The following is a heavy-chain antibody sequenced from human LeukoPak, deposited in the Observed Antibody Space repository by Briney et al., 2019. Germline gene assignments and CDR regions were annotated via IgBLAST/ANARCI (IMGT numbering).Heavy chain of an antibody. D-gene: IGHD3-10*02. CDR3: ATYHFRGDTHYFDY. Sequence: PSETLSLTCAVYGGSFSGYYWSWIRQPPGKGLEWIGEINHSGSTNYNPSLKSRVTISVDTSKNQFSLKLSPVTAADTAVYYCATYHFRGDTHYFDYWGQGILVTVSS. CDR1: GGSFSGYY. J-gene: IGHJ4*02. V-gene: IGHV4-34*01. CDR2: INHSGST.